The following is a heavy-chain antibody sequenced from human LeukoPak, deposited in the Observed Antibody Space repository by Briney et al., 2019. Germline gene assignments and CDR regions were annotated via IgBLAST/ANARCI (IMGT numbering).Heavy chain of an antibody. CDR3: ARVGYYASGPFSYFDY. D-gene: IGHD3-10*01. CDR1: GFTLSGYA. Sequence: GGSLRLSCAASGFTLSGYAMHWVRQAPGKGLEWVAVISYDGSNEYYADSVKGRFTISRDNCKNTLYLQMNSLSVEDTAVYYCARVGYYASGPFSYFDYWGQGTLVTVSS. CDR2: ISYDGSNE. J-gene: IGHJ4*02. V-gene: IGHV3-30-3*01.